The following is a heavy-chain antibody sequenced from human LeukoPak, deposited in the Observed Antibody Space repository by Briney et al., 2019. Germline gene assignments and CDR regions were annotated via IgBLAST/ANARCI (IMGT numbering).Heavy chain of an antibody. Sequence: ASVKVSCKTSGYTFIGHYIHWVRQAPGQGLEWMAWINPNSGGTNYAQKFQGRVTMTRDTSITTAYLELNRLRSDDTAMYYCARDVGTTTPYLDYWGQGTVVTVSS. CDR1: GYTFIGHY. V-gene: IGHV1-2*02. J-gene: IGHJ4*02. CDR2: INPNSGGT. CDR3: ARDVGTTTPYLDY. D-gene: IGHD1-26*01.